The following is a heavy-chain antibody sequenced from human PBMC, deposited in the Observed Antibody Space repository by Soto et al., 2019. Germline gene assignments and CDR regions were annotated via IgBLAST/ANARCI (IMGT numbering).Heavy chain of an antibody. CDR2: IYSGGST. J-gene: IGHJ5*02. CDR1: GFTVSSNY. D-gene: IGHD2-15*01. CDR3: ARDVCSGGSCYSRFHWFDP. Sequence: EVQLVESGGGLVQPGGSLRLSCAASGFTVSSNYMSWVRRAPGKGLEWVSVIYSGGSTYYADSVKGRFTISRHNSKNTLYLQMNSLRAEDTAVYYCARDVCSGGSCYSRFHWFDPWGQGTLVTVSS. V-gene: IGHV3-53*04.